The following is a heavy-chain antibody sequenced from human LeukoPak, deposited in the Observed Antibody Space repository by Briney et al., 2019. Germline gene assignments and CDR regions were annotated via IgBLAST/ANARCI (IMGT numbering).Heavy chain of an antibody. CDR3: ARDSGSGAYSGYDFDY. Sequence: SETLSLTCTVSGDSLSSYYWSWIRQPPGKGLEWIGYIYYSGSTNYNPSLKSRVTISVDTSKNQFSLKLSSVTAADTAVYYCARDSGSGAYSGYDFDYWGQGTLVTVSS. D-gene: IGHD5-12*01. CDR2: IYYSGST. CDR1: GDSLSSYY. V-gene: IGHV4-59*01. J-gene: IGHJ4*02.